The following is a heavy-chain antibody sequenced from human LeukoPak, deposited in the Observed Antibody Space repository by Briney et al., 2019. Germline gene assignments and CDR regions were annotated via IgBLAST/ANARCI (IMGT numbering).Heavy chain of an antibody. CDR1: GYTFTNYG. D-gene: IGHD6-6*01. J-gene: IGHJ5*02. CDR2: ISAYNGNT. CDR3: ARVWQLVTENWFDP. Sequence: ASVKVSCKASGYTFTNYGISWVRQAPGQGLEWMGWISAYNGNTNYAQKLQGRVTMTTDTSTSTAYMELRSLRSDDTAVYYCARVWQLVTENWFDPWGQGTLVTVSS. V-gene: IGHV1-18*01.